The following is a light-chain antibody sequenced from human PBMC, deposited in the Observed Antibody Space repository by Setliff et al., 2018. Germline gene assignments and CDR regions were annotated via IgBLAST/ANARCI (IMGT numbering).Light chain of an antibody. J-gene: IGLJ1*01. V-gene: IGLV2-14*01. Sequence: SALTQPAPVSGSPGQSITISCVGTSADVGSSKYVSWYQQHPDKAPKLILYEVNNRPSGISNRFFGSKSGNTASLTISGLQAGDEADYYCCSFTTSATVVFGPGTKGTVL. CDR1: SADVGSSKY. CDR3: CSFTTSATVV. CDR2: EVN.